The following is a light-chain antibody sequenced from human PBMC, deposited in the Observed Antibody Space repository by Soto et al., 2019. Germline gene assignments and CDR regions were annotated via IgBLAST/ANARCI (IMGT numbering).Light chain of an antibody. J-gene: IGKJ3*01. CDR3: QESYSHSRT. CDR1: QSINTY. Sequence: DIQMTQSPSSLSASVGDRVTITCRASQSINTYLNWYQQKQGKAPKLLIYAASSLQSGVPSRFSGSGSGTDFTLTIGSLQPEDFATYSCQESYSHSRTFGPGTKGDI. V-gene: IGKV1-39*01. CDR2: AAS.